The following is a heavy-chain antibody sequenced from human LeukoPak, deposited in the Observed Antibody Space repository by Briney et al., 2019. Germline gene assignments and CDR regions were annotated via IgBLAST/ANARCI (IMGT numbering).Heavy chain of an antibody. CDR3: ARGSYFDY. Sequence: GGSLRLSCAASGFTFSSYGMHWVRQAPGKGLEWVAVISYDGSNKYYADSVKGRFTISRDNSKNTLYLQTNSLRAEDTAVYYCARGSYFDYWGQGTLVTVSS. CDR2: ISYDGSNK. CDR1: GFTFSSYG. J-gene: IGHJ4*02. V-gene: IGHV3-30*03.